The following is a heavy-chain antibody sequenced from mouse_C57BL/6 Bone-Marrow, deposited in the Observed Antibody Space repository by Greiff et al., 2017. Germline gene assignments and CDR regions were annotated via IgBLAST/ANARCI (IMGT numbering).Heavy chain of an antibody. CDR2: IDPSDSST. Sequence: QVQLQQPGAELVRPGTSVKLSCKASGYTFTSYWMHWVKQRPGQGLEWIGVIDPSDSSTNYNQKFKGKATLTVDTSSSTAYMQLSSLTSEDSAVYYCARVGDGFAYWGQGTLVTVSA. D-gene: IGHD1-2*01. J-gene: IGHJ3*01. V-gene: IGHV1-59*01. CDR1: GYTFTSYW. CDR3: ARVGDGFAY.